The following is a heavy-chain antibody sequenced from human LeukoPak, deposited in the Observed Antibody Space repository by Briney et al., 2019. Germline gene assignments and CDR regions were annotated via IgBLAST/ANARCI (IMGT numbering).Heavy chain of an antibody. V-gene: IGHV4-59*01. CDR1: GGSISSYY. D-gene: IGHD3-3*02. Sequence: PSETLSLTCTVSGGSISSYYWSWVRQPPGKGLEWIGCIYYSGSASYSPSLKSRVTLSVDTSKNQFSLKLSSVTAADTAVYYCARAYHFGYFDYWGQGTLVTVSS. CDR2: IYYSGSA. CDR3: ARAYHFGYFDY. J-gene: IGHJ4*02.